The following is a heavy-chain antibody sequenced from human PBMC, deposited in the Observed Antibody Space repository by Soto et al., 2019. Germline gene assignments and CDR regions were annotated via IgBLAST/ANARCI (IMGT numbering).Heavy chain of an antibody. V-gene: IGHV4-34*01. CDR1: GGSFSGYY. CDR3: ASSLRFLERFFDY. CDR2: INHSGST. D-gene: IGHD3-3*01. J-gene: IGHJ4*02. Sequence: QVHLQQWGARVLKPSETLSLTCAVDGGSFSGYYWSWIRQPPGKGLEWIGEINHSGSTNYNPSLKSRITISLDMSKNQLSLKLSSVTAADAAVYYCASSLRFLERFFDYWGQGTLVTVSS.